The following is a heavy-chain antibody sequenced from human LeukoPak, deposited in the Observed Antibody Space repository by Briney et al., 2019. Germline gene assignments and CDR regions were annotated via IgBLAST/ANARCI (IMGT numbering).Heavy chain of an antibody. J-gene: IGHJ6*02. Sequence: GRSLRLSCAASGFTFDDYAMHWVRQAPGKGLEWVSGISWNSGSIGYADSVKGRFTISRDNAKNSLYLQMNSLRAEDTALYYCAKDRSADGGNGMDVWGQGTTVTVSS. V-gene: IGHV3-9*01. CDR1: GFTFDDYA. CDR3: AKDRSADGGNGMDV. CDR2: ISWNSGSI. D-gene: IGHD4-23*01.